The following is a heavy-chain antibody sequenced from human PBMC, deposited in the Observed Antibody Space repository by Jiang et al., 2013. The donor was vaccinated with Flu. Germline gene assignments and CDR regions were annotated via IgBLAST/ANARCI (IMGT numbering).Heavy chain of an antibody. V-gene: IGHV5-51*01. Sequence: ISCKGSGYSFTSYWIGWVRQMPGKGLEWMGIIYPGDSDTRYSPSFQGQVTISADKSISTAYLQWSSLKASDTAMYYCARHDSSGYFVGHAFDIWGQGTMVTVSS. J-gene: IGHJ3*02. CDR1: GYSFTSYW. CDR3: ARHDSSGYFVGHAFDI. CDR2: IYPGDSDT. D-gene: IGHD3-22*01.